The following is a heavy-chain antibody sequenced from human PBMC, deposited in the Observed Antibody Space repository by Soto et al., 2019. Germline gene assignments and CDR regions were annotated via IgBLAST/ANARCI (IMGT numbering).Heavy chain of an antibody. CDR3: ARVWLYNYYYYYGMDV. D-gene: IGHD3-10*01. Sequence: QMQLQQWGAGLLKPSETLSLTCAVYGGSFSGYYWSWIRQPPGKGLEWIGEVTDRGNTNYNTSLESRVTISGDTSKNEISLRLKSVTAADTAVYCCARVWLYNYYYYYGMDVWGQGTTVTVSS. J-gene: IGHJ6*02. CDR2: VTDRGNT. CDR1: GGSFSGYY. V-gene: IGHV4-34*01.